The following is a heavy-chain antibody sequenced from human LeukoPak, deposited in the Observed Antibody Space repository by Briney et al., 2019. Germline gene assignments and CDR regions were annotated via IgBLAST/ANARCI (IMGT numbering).Heavy chain of an antibody. CDR3: ASRELSGGNYYYYYMDV. CDR1: GYTFTSYG. CDR2: ISTYNGNT. D-gene: IGHD1-26*01. V-gene: IGHV1-18*01. Sequence: ASVKVSCKASGYTFTSYGISWVRQAPGQGLEWMRWISTYNGNTNYAQKLQGRVTITADESTSTAYMELSSLRSEDTAVYYCASRELSGGNYYYYYMDVWGKGTTVTISS. J-gene: IGHJ6*03.